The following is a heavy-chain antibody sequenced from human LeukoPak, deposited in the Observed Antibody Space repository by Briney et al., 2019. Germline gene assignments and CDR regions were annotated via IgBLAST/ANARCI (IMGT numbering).Heavy chain of an antibody. CDR1: GGSISSSSYY. D-gene: IGHD2-2*01. V-gene: IGHV4-39*01. J-gene: IGHJ1*01. Sequence: SETLSLTCTVSGGSISSSSYYWGWIRQPPGKGLEWIGSIYYSGSTYYNPSLKSRVTISVDTSKNQFSLKLSSVTAADTAVYYCARSRDCSSTSCREYFQHWGQGTLVTVSS. CDR2: IYYSGST. CDR3: ARSRDCSSTSCREYFQH.